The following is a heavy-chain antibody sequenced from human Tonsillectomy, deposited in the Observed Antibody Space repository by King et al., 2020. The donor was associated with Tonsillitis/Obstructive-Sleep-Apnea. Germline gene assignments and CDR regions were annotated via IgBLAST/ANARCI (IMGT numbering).Heavy chain of an antibody. V-gene: IGHV5-10-1*03. CDR2: IDPSDSYT. Sequence: QLVQSGAEVKKPGESLRISCKGSGYSFTNYWINWVRQMPGKGLEWMGTIDPSDSYTSYSPSFQGHVTISADKSISTAYLQWSSLKASDTAMYYCARHVARNTFCLENYYYYCMDVWGQGTTVTVSS. CDR1: GYSFTNYW. D-gene: IGHD5-24*01. CDR3: ARHVARNTFCLENYYYYCMDV. J-gene: IGHJ6*02.